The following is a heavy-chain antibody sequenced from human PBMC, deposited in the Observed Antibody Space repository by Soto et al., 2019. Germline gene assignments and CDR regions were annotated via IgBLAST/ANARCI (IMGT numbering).Heavy chain of an antibody. CDR1: DGSISSGSYY. CDR3: ASPKIAFHHWFDP. D-gene: IGHD3-3*02. CDR2: IYYSGST. J-gene: IGHJ5*02. V-gene: IGHV4-61*01. Sequence: SQTQSLTCTVADGSISSGSYYCIWIRQPPGKGLEWIGYIYYSGSTNYNPSLKSRVTISVDTSKNQFSLKLSSVTAADTAVYYCASPKIAFHHWFDPLGQGTLVTVSS.